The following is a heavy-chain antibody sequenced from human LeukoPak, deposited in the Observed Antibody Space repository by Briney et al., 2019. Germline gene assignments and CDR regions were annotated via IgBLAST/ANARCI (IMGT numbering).Heavy chain of an antibody. V-gene: IGHV3-7*01. CDR3: ASDEQVLPQTDY. CDR1: GITFSSYW. CDR2: IKQDGSEK. J-gene: IGHJ4*02. Sequence: GGSLRLSCAASGITFSSYWMSWVRQAPGKGLEWVANIKQDGSEKYYVDSVKGRFTISRDNAKKLLYLQMNSLRVEDTAVYYCASDEQVLPQTDYWGREPWSPSPQ. D-gene: IGHD4/OR15-4a*01.